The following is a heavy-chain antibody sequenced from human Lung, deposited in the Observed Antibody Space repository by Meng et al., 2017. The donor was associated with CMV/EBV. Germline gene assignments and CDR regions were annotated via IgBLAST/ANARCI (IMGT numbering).Heavy chain of an antibody. Sequence: EXXKISCPVPCGPISSSSYYWGGIRQPPGKGLEWIGSISYSGSTYYNPSLKSRVTISVDTSKNQFSRKLSSVTAADTAVYYCARGAYYDSSGYDDWFDPWXQGTLVTVSS. V-gene: IGHV4-39*07. CDR2: ISYSGST. J-gene: IGHJ5*02. CDR1: CGPISSSSYY. D-gene: IGHD3-22*01. CDR3: ARGAYYDSSGYDDWFDP.